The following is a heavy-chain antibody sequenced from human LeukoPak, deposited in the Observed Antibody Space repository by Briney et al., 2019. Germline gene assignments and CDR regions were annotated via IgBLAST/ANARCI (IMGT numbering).Heavy chain of an antibody. CDR3: ARGLRGYYDSGGYYR. V-gene: IGHV3-74*01. J-gene: IGHJ4*02. CDR1: GFTFSSYW. D-gene: IGHD3-22*01. CDR2: INSDGSST. Sequence: GGSLRLSCAASGFTFSSYWMHWVRQAPGKGLVWVSRINSDGSSTSYADSAKGRFTISRDNAKNTLYLQMNSLRAEDTAVYYCARGLRGYYDSGGYYRWGQGTLVTVSS.